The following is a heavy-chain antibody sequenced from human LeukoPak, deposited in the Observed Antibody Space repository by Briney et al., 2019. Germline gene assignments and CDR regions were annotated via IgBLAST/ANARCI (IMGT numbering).Heavy chain of an antibody. CDR1: GYTFSNFG. CDR2: ISGYNGET. D-gene: IGHD6-6*01. J-gene: IGHJ5*02. CDR3: ARDYEIAVRYDCFDP. V-gene: IGHV1-18*01. Sequence: GASVRVSCKAAGYTFSNFGISWVRQAPGQGLEWMGWISGYNGETNYAQKFQGRVTMTTDTSANTAYMEVRSLRSDDTAAYYCARDYEIAVRYDCFDPWGQGTLVIVSS.